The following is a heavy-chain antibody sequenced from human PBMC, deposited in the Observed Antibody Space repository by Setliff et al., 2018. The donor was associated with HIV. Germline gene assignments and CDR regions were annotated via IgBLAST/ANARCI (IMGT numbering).Heavy chain of an antibody. V-gene: IGHV1-2*02. Sequence: ASVKVSCKASGYIFTGYFMHWVRQAPGQGLEWMGWINPKSGGTNYAQKFQGRVTMTCDTSISTAYMEVSRLRSDDTAVYYCARSFWTTEVIPLGYWGQGTLVIVSS. J-gene: IGHJ4*02. D-gene: IGHD3-3*01. CDR2: INPKSGGT. CDR1: GYIFTGYF. CDR3: ARSFWTTEVIPLGY.